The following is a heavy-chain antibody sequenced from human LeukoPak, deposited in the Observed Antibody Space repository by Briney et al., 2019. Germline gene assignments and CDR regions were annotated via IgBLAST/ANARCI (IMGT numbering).Heavy chain of an antibody. J-gene: IGHJ4*02. V-gene: IGHV3-7*03. CDR2: IKQDGSEK. D-gene: IGHD5-24*01. CDR3: AGGVDGYNSLTPFDY. CDR1: GFTFSSYW. Sequence: GGSLRLSCAASGFTFSSYWMSWVRQAPGKGLEWVANIKQDGSEKYYVDSVKGRFTISRDNAKNSLYLQMNSLRAEDTAVYYCAGGVDGYNSLTPFDYWGQGTLVTVSS.